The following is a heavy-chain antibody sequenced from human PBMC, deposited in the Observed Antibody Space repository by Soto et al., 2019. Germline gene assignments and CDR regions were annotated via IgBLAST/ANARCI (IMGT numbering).Heavy chain of an antibody. J-gene: IGHJ5*02. D-gene: IGHD3-22*01. Sequence: QITLKESGPTLVKPTQTLTLTCTFSGFSLSTSGVGVGWIRQPPGKALEWLALIYWNDDKRYSPSLKSRLTITKDTSKNQVVLTMTNMDPVDTAAYYCAHIGVVIDWFDPWGQGTLVTVSS. V-gene: IGHV2-5*01. CDR3: AHIGVVIDWFDP. CDR2: IYWNDDK. CDR1: GFSLSTSGVG.